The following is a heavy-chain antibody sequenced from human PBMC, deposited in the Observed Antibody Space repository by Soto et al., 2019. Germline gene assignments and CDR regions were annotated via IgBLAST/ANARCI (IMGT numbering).Heavy chain of an antibody. CDR3: ARQPYDSSGYNDY. V-gene: IGHV4-39*01. Sequence: PSETLSLTCTVPGGSISSSSYYWGWIRQPPGKGLEWIGSIYYSGSTYYNPSLKSRVTISVDTSKNQFSLKLSSVTAADTAVYYCARQPYDSSGYNDYWGQGTLVTVSS. D-gene: IGHD3-22*01. CDR2: IYYSGST. J-gene: IGHJ4*02. CDR1: GGSISSSSYY.